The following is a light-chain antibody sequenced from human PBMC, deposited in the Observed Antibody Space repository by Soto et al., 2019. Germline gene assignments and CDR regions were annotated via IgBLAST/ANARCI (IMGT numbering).Light chain of an antibody. CDR1: QIVIYSANNKNC. V-gene: IGKV4-1*01. CDR3: QQYLVIPRT. CDR2: WAS. J-gene: IGKJ1*01. Sequence: IVMNQFPDSLAVSLGERATINCKSSQIVIYSANNKNCLAWYQQKPGQPPKPLIYWASTRESGVPDRFSGSGSGTDFTLTISSLQDEDVAVYYCQQYLVIPRTFGQGTKVDIK.